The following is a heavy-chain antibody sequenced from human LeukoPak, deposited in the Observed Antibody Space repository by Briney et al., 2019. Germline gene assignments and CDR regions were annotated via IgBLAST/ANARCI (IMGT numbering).Heavy chain of an antibody. CDR1: GGSFSGYY. D-gene: IGHD6-6*01. Sequence: PSETLSLTCAVYGGSFSGYYWSWIRQPPGKGLEWIGEINHSGSTNYNPSLKSRVTISVDTSKNQFSLKLSSVTAADTAVYYCARGPQTFRAARPGNWFDPWGQGTLVTVSS. J-gene: IGHJ5*02. V-gene: IGHV4-34*01. CDR3: ARGPQTFRAARPGNWFDP. CDR2: INHSGST.